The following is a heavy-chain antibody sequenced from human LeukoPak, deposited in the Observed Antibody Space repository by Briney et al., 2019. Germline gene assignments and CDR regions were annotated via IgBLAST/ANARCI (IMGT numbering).Heavy chain of an antibody. CDR2: ISGSGGTI. CDR3: AKDPSWSHYFDY. D-gene: IGHD1-26*01. Sequence: PGGSLRLSCTASGFTFSNYVMNWVRQSPGKGLEWVSGISGSGGTIYYADSVKGRFTISRDNSKNTLFLLMNSLRADDTALYYCAKDPSWSHYFDYWGQGTLVTVSS. J-gene: IGHJ4*02. CDR1: GFTFSNYV. V-gene: IGHV3-23*01.